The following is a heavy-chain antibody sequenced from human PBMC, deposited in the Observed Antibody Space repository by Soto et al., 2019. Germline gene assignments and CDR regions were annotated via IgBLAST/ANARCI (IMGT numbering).Heavy chain of an antibody. Sequence: QVQLQEAGPGLVRPSQTLSLTCTVAGGSMSENDYSWIWLRQSPGQGLQWIGYIYDTWTTSYSPSLTSRGTMSAATSRNQFSFMPTSVTAADTAFYFCARGILRGGFEIWGKGTLVTV. CDR1: GGSMSENDYS. V-gene: IGHV4-30-4*01. D-gene: IGHD3-10*01. CDR3: ARGILRGGFEI. J-gene: IGHJ3*02. CDR2: IYDTWTT.